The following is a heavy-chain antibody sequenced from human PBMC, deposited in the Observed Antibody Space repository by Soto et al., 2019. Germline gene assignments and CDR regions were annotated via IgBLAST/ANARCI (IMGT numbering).Heavy chain of an antibody. CDR1: GFTFSSYG. J-gene: IGHJ6*02. V-gene: IGHV3-30*18. CDR2: ISYDGSNK. CDR3: AKDRIPILAAAGTDYGMDV. D-gene: IGHD6-13*01. Sequence: GGSLRLSCAASGFTFSSYGMHWVRQAPGKGLEWVAVISYDGSNKYYADSVKGRFTISRDNSKNTLYLQMNSLRAEDTAVYYCAKDRIPILAAAGTDYGMDVWGQGTTVTVSS.